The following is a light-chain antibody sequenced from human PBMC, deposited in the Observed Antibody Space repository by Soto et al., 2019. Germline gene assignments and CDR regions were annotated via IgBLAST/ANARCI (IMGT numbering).Light chain of an antibody. CDR2: RNN. J-gene: IGLJ2*01. V-gene: IGLV1-47*01. CDR1: SSSIGSNY. Sequence: QSVLTQPPSASGTPGQRVTISCSGSSSSIGSNYVYWYQQLPGTAPKLLIYRNNQRPSGVPDRFAGSKSGTSASLAISGLRSEDEADYYCAAWDDSLSGLHVVFGGGTKLTVL. CDR3: AAWDDSLSGLHVV.